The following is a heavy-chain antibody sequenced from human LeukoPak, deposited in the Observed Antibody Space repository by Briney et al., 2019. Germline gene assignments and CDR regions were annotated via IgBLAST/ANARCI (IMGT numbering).Heavy chain of an antibody. Sequence: GGSLRLSCAASGFTFSSYSMNWVRQAPGKGLEWVSSISSSSSYIYYADSVKGRFTISRDNSKNTLYLQMNSLRAEDTAVYYCATTTVTNEGDYWGQGTLVTVSS. CDR1: GFTFSSYS. J-gene: IGHJ4*02. CDR3: ATTTVTNEGDY. CDR2: ISSSSSYI. D-gene: IGHD4-17*01. V-gene: IGHV3-21*04.